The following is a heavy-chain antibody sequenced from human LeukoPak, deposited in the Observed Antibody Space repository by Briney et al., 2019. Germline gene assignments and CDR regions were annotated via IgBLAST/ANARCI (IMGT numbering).Heavy chain of an antibody. CDR2: ISGSGRNT. CDR1: GFTFSNYA. Sequence: GGSLRLSCAASGFTFSNYAMSWVRQAPGKGLEWVSTISGSGRNTYYADSVKGRFTISRDNSKNTLYLQTNSLKAEDTAVYYCAKGGITIFGVVISINVWDYWGQGTLVTVSS. V-gene: IGHV3-23*01. CDR3: AKGGITIFGVVISINVWDY. D-gene: IGHD3-3*01. J-gene: IGHJ4*02.